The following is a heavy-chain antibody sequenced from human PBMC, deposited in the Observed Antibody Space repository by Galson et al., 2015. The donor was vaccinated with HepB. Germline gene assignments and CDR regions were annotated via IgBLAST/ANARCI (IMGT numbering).Heavy chain of an antibody. D-gene: IGHD6-19*01. J-gene: IGHJ4*02. V-gene: IGHV3-23*01. Sequence: SLRLSCAASGFTFSSYAMSWVRQAPGKGLEWVSAISGSGGSTYYADSVKGRFTISRGNSKNTLYLQMNSLRAEDTAVYYCAKYSSGWHRGDYWGQGTLVTVSS. CDR2: ISGSGGST. CDR1: GFTFSSYA. CDR3: AKYSSGWHRGDY.